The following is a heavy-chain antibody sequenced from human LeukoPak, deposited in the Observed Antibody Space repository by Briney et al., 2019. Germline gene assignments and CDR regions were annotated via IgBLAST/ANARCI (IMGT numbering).Heavy chain of an antibody. CDR3: ARVKDSSGYYWDAFDI. CDR1: GYTFTGYY. Sequence: ASVKVSCKASGYTFTGYYMRWVRQAPGQGLEWMGWINPNSGGTNYAQKFQGWVTMTRDTSISTAYMELSRLRSDDTAVYYCARVKDSSGYYWDAFDIWGQGTMVTVSS. D-gene: IGHD3-22*01. V-gene: IGHV1-2*04. J-gene: IGHJ3*02. CDR2: INPNSGGT.